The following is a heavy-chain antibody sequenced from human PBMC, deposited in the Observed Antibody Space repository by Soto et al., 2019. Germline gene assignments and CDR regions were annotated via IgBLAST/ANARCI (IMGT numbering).Heavy chain of an antibody. J-gene: IGHJ6*02. D-gene: IGHD6-19*01. Sequence: SVKVSCKASGGTFSSYAISWVRQAPGQGLEWMGGIIPIFGTANYAQKFQGRVTITADESTSTAYMELSSLRSEDTAVYYCASGYSSGWYEDYYYYYGMDVWGQGTTVTVSS. CDR3: ASGYSSGWYEDYYYYYGMDV. V-gene: IGHV1-69*13. CDR2: IIPIFGTA. CDR1: GGTFSSYA.